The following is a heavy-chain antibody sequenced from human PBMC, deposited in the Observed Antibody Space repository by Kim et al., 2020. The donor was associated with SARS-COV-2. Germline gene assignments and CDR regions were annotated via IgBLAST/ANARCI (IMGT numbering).Heavy chain of an antibody. D-gene: IGHD6-13*01. CDR1: GGTFSSYA. CDR3: ARTGYSSSWPTYYYYAMDV. V-gene: IGHV1-69*13. Sequence: SVKVSCKASGGTFSSYAINWVRQAPGQGLEWMGGIIPIFGTANYAQKFQGRVTITADESTSTAYMELSSLRSEDTAVYYCARTGYSSSWPTYYYYAMDVWGQGTTVTVSS. J-gene: IGHJ6*02. CDR2: IIPIFGTA.